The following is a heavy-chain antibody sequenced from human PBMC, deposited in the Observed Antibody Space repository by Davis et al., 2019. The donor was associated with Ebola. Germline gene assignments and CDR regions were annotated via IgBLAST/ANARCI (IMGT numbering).Heavy chain of an antibody. CDR2: ISGNGGST. Sequence: GGSLRLSCAASGFTFSNYAMSWVRQAPGKGLEWVSTISGNGGSTYSADSVKGRFIISRDNSKNTLYLQMNSLRAEDTAVYYCARRTCMDVWGQGTTVTVSS. J-gene: IGHJ6*02. V-gene: IGHV3-23*01. CDR1: GFTFSNYA. CDR3: ARRTCMDV. D-gene: IGHD1-14*01.